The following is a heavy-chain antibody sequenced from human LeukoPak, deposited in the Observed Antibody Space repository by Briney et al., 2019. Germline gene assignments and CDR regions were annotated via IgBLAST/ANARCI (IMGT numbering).Heavy chain of an antibody. V-gene: IGHV4-38-2*02. Sequence: ASETLSLTCTVSGYSIGSGNYWGWIRQSPGKGLEWIGTIYHSGSTYYNPSLKSRVTISVDTSKNQISLRLSSVTAADTAIYYCARGNSDRFPPYMDYWGQGILVIVSS. CDR1: GYSIGSGNY. CDR2: IYHSGST. D-gene: IGHD2-21*01. CDR3: ARGNSDRFPPYMDY. J-gene: IGHJ4*02.